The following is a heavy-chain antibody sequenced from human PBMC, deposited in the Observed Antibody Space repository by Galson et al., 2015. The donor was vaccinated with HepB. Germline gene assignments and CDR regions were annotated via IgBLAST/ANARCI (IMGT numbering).Heavy chain of an antibody. CDR1: GYSFTSYY. CDR3: ARDPSGNDKAWYYFDY. J-gene: IGHJ4*02. CDR2: FNPSSGTA. V-gene: IGHV1-46*01. Sequence: SVKVSCKASGYSFTSYYLHWVRQAPGQGLEWMGIFNPSSGTADYAQNFQGRVTMTRDKSTSTVYMELSSLRSEDTAVYYCARDPSGNDKAWYYFDYWGQGTLVTVSS. D-gene: IGHD1-1*01.